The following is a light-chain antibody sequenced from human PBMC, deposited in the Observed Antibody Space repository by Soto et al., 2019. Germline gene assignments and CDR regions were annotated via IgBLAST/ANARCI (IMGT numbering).Light chain of an antibody. V-gene: IGKV1-5*01. J-gene: IGKJ1*01. CDR2: DAS. CDR1: QRISSW. CDR3: QQYNSYPWT. Sequence: DIQMAQSPSTVSASVGDRVTITCRASQRISSWLAWYQQKPGKAPKVLIYDASSLESGVPSRFSGSGSGTEFTLTISSLQPDDLATFYCQQYNSYPWTFGQGTKVDI.